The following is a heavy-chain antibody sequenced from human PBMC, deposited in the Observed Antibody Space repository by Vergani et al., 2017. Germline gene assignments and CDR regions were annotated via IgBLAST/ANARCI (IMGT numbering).Heavy chain of an antibody. CDR3: AKAKHRKRGYDYLYYYHAMDV. Sequence: EVQLLESGGDLVQPGGSLRLSCAASGFTFNHYAMNWVRQAPGKGLEWVSGISGSGGSTYYAGSVKGRFTISRDSSKNTLYLQMNSLSAGDTAVYYCAKAKHRKRGYDYLYYYHAMDVWCQGTMVTVSS. D-gene: IGHD5-12*01. V-gene: IGHV3-23*01. CDR1: GFTFNHYA. J-gene: IGHJ6*02. CDR2: ISGSGGST.